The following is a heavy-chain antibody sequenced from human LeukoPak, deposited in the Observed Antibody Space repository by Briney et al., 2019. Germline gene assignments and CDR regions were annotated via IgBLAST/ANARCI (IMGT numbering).Heavy chain of an antibody. CDR1: GGSISSGVYY. Sequence: SETLSLTCTVSGGSISSGVYYWSWIRQPAGKGLEWIGRIYTSGSTNYNPSLKSRVTISVDTSKNQFSLKLSSVTAADTAVSYCARGPHYGDGNYFFHMDVWGKGTTVTISS. D-gene: IGHD4-17*01. V-gene: IGHV4-61*02. CDR2: IYTSGST. CDR3: ARGPHYGDGNYFFHMDV. J-gene: IGHJ6*03.